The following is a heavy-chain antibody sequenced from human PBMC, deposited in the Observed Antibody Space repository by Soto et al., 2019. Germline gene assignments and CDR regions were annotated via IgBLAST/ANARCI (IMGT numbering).Heavy chain of an antibody. J-gene: IGHJ4*02. CDR1: GFIFSDYY. D-gene: IGHD1-26*01. V-gene: IGHV3-11*06. CDR3: ARSPRRVSGTYHDFDY. Sequence: QVQLVESGGGLVKPGGSLRLSCAASGFIFSDYYMSWIRQAPGKGLEWVSFITSSSSYTNYADSVKGRFTISRDNAKNSLYLQMNGLRAEDTAVYYCARSPRRVSGTYHDFDYWGQGTLVTVSS. CDR2: ITSSSSYT.